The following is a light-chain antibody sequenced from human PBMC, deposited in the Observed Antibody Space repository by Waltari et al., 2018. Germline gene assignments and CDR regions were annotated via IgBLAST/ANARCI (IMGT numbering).Light chain of an antibody. V-gene: IGLV2-14*03. CDR3: TSYTSKNTFI. J-gene: IGLJ2*01. CDR2: AVR. Sequence: QSALTQPASVFGSLLQSVTISCTGTATDIAGYDDVSWYHHHSGKAPKLLIFAVRNRPSEISARFSASKSGNTASLSISGLQTEDEADYHCTSYTSKNTFIFGGGTRLTVL. CDR1: ATDIAGYDD.